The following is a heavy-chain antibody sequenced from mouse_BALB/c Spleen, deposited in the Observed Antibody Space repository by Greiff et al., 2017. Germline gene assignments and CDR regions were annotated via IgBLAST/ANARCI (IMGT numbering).Heavy chain of an antibody. CDR1: GYTFTSYW. Sequence: DLVKPGASVKLSCKASGYTFTSYWINWIKQRPGQGLEWIGRIAPGSGSTYYNEMFKGKATLTVDTSSSTAYIQLSSLSSEDSAVYFCARGGVPKSCYYYAMDYWGQGTSVTVSS. CDR2: IAPGSGST. J-gene: IGHJ4*01. CDR3: ARGGVPKSCYYYAMDY. V-gene: IGHV1S41*01.